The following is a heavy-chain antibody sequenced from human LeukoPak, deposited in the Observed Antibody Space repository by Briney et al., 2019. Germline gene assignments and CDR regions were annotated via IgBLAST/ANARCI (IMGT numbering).Heavy chain of an antibody. J-gene: IGHJ4*02. CDR3: ATLVYGDGFDS. CDR1: GFTFSGSA. V-gene: IGHV3-73*01. D-gene: IGHD4-17*01. Sequence: GGSLRLSCAASGFTFSGSAMHWVRQASGKGLEWVGRIRSKANSYATAYAASVKGRFTISRDDSKNTAYLQMNSLKTEDTAVYYCATLVYGDGFDSWGQGTLVTVSS. CDR2: IRSKANSYAT.